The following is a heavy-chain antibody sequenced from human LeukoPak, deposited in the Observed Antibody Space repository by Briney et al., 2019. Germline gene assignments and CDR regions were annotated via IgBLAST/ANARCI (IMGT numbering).Heavy chain of an antibody. CDR2: IYYSGST. D-gene: IGHD1-20*01. J-gene: IGHJ4*02. Sequence: SETLSLTCTVSGGSVSSGSYYWGWIRQPPGKGLEWIGYIYYSGSTNYNPSLKSRVTISVDTSKNQFSLKLSSVTAADTAVYYCAREGHNWNDFDYWGQGTLVTVSS. CDR3: AREGHNWNDFDY. V-gene: IGHV4-61*01. CDR1: GGSVSSGSYY.